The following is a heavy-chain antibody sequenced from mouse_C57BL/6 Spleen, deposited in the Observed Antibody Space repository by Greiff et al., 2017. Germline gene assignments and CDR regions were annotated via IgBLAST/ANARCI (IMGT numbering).Heavy chain of an antibody. CDR2: IYPRSGNT. D-gene: IGHD1-1*01. J-gene: IGHJ4*01. CDR3: ASSTRNYAMDY. V-gene: IGHV1-81*01. CDR1: GYTFTSYG. Sequence: QVHLQQSGAELARPGASVKLSCKASGYTFTSYGISWVKQRTGQGLEWIGEIYPRSGNTYYNEKFKGKATLTADKSSSTAYMELRSLTSEDSAVYFCASSTRNYAMDYWGQGTSVTVSS.